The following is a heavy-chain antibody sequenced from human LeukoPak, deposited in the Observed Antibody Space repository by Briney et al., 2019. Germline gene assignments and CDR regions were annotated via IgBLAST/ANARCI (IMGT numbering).Heavy chain of an antibody. J-gene: IGHJ4*02. CDR3: AKGWHQLVRAGVDY. CDR1: GFTFSSYA. Sequence: GGSLRLSCAASGFTFSSYAMSWVRQAPGKGLEWVSAIICSGGTTYYAHSVKGRFTISKDNSKDTPYLQMNGLRAEDTAAYYCAKGWHQLVRAGVDYWGQGTLVTVSS. CDR2: IICSGGTT. V-gene: IGHV3-23*01. D-gene: IGHD6-13*01.